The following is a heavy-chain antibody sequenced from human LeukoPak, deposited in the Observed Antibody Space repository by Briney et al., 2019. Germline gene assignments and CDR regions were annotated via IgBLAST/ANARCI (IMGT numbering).Heavy chain of an antibody. CDR2: IYYSGST. CDR1: GDSISSVDYY. Sequence: TSQTLSLTCTVSGDSISSVDYYWSWIRQPPGKGLEWIGYIYYSGSTYYNPSLKSRVTISVDTSKNQISLKLSSVTAADTAVYYCARSCGDYYFDYWGQGTLVTVSS. J-gene: IGHJ4*02. D-gene: IGHD4-17*01. V-gene: IGHV4-30-4*08. CDR3: ARSCGDYYFDY.